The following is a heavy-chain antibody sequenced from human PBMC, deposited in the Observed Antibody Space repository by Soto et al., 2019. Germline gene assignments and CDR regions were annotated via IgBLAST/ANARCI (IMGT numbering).Heavy chain of an antibody. D-gene: IGHD6-13*01. CDR1: GGSFSGYY. V-gene: IGHV4-34*01. CDR2: INHSGST. Sequence: SETLSLTCAVYGGSFSGYYWSWIRQPPGKGLEWTGEINHSGSTNYNPSLKSRVTISVNTSKNQFSLKLSSVTAADTAVYYCARSSSSWPRPGMDVWGQGTTVTSP. J-gene: IGHJ6*02. CDR3: ARSSSSWPRPGMDV.